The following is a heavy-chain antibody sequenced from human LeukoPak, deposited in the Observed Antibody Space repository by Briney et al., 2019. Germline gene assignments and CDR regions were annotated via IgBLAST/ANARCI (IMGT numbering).Heavy chain of an antibody. J-gene: IGHJ3*02. CDR3: TKENLDYHNAFDI. CDR1: GFIVSSNY. Sequence: GGSLRLSCAASGFIVSSNYINWVRQAPGKGLEWVSIIYSSGGTYYADSVKGRFTISRDNSKNTLYLQMKSLIAEDTAVYYCTKENLDYHNAFDIWGQGTMVTVSS. CDR2: IYSSGGT. V-gene: IGHV3-53*01. D-gene: IGHD3-22*01.